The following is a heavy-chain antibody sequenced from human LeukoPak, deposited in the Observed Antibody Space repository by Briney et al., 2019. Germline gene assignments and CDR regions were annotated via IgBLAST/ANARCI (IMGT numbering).Heavy chain of an antibody. CDR3: ARDHHDFWSGYPNY. D-gene: IGHD3-3*01. CDR2: SNSDGKIT. J-gene: IGHJ4*02. CDR1: GFTLGRYW. Sequence: GGSLRLSCAASGFTLGRYWMHWFRQAPGTGLVWVARSNSDGKITDYADSVRGRFTTSRDNTKNTVYLQMSSLRAEDAGVYYCARDHHDFWSGYPNYWGQGTLVIVSS. V-gene: IGHV3-74*01.